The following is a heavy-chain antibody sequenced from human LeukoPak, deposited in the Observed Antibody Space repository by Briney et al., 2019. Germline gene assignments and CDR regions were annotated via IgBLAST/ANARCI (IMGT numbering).Heavy chain of an antibody. CDR1: GFTFSSYA. Sequence: GGSLRLSCAASGFTFSSYAMSWVRQAPGKGLEWVSAISGSGGSTYYADSVKGRFTISRDNAKNSLYLQMNSLRAEDTAVYYCAKRQAYCSSTSCYKEDYYYYMDVWGKGTTVTVSS. CDR3: AKRQAYCSSTSCYKEDYYYYMDV. J-gene: IGHJ6*03. CDR2: ISGSGGST. V-gene: IGHV3-23*01. D-gene: IGHD2-2*02.